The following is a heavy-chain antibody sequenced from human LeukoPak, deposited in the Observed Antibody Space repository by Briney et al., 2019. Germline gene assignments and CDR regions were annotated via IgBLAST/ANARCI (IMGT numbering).Heavy chain of an antibody. CDR1: GYTFTGYY. CDR2: INPNSGGT. J-gene: IGHJ4*02. D-gene: IGHD3-22*01. CDR3: ARVLYYYDSSGYYYDY. Sequence: ASVKVSCKASGYTFTGYYMHWVRQAPGQGLEWKGWINPNSGGTNYAQKFQGRVTMTRDTSISTAYMELSRLRSDGTAVYYCARVLYYYDSSGYYYDYWGQGTLVTISS. V-gene: IGHV1-2*02.